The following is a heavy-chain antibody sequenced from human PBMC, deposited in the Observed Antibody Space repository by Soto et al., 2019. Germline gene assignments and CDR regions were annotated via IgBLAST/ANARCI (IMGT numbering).Heavy chain of an antibody. CDR1: GGTFSSYA. V-gene: IGHV1-69*06. Sequence: SVKVSCKASGGTFSSYAISWVRQAPGQGLEWMGGIIPIFGTANYAQKSQGRVTITADKSTSTAYMELSSLRSEDTAVYYCAREYSSSSGYYYGMDVWGQGTTVTVSS. CDR2: IIPIFGTA. J-gene: IGHJ6*02. CDR3: AREYSSSSGYYYGMDV. D-gene: IGHD6-6*01.